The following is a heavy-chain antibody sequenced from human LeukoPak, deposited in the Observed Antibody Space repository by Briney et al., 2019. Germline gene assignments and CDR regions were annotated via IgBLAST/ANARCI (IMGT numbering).Heavy chain of an antibody. Sequence: GGSLRLSCAASGFTFSNAWMSWVRQAPGKGLEWVSSISSSSSYIYYADSVKGRFTISRDNAKNSLYLQMNSLRAEDTAVYYCASPRSGYYDYWGQGTLVTVSS. CDR3: ASPRSGYYDY. CDR1: GFTFSNAW. D-gene: IGHD3-3*01. CDR2: ISSSSSYI. V-gene: IGHV3-21*01. J-gene: IGHJ4*02.